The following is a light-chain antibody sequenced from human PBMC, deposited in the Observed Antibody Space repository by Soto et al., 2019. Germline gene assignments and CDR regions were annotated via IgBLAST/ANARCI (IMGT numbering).Light chain of an antibody. CDR1: QGISTY. Sequence: DIHIPHAPACLSASVTYRVTITFRASQGISTYLNWYQQKPGKAPKLLIYAASSLQSGVPSRFSGSGSETDFTLTISSLQPEDFATYSCQQSYNTPWTFGQGTKVDI. CDR3: QQSYNTPWT. V-gene: IGKV1-39*01. CDR2: AAS. J-gene: IGKJ1*01.